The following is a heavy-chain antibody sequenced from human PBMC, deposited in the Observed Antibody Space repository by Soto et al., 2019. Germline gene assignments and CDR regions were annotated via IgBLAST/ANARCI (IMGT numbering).Heavy chain of an antibody. V-gene: IGHV4-31*03. J-gene: IGHJ5*02. D-gene: IGHD2-2*01. CDR2: MYYTGST. CDR1: GGSIRSGGYS. Sequence: QVQLQESGPGLVKPSQTLSLTCTVSGGSIRSGGYSWSWIRQHPGKGLEWIGYMYYTGSTYYNPSPKSRVTMSVDTSKNQFSLRLNSVTAADTAVYFCAGGGAIEIIPADNWFDPWGQGTLFTVSS. CDR3: AGGGAIEIIPADNWFDP.